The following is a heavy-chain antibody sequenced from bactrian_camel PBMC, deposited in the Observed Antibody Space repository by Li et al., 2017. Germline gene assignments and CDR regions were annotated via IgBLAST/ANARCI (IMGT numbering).Heavy chain of an antibody. Sequence: QVQLVESGGGSAQAGGSLRLSCVASGYTYNSYCMGWFRQAPGKEREGIATIDSDGRTTYRDSANGRFTISQGNATNTVDLQTNGLKPEDTAMYYCAAGRGRSDCSRLEGVGYWGQGTQVTVS. CDR3: AAGRGRSDCSRLEGVGY. D-gene: IGHD3*01. J-gene: IGHJ4*01. CDR2: IDSDGRT. V-gene: IGHV3S53*01. CDR1: GYTYNSYC.